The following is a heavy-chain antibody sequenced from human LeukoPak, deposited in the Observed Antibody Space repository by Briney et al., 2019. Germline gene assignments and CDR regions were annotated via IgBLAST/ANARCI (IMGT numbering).Heavy chain of an antibody. CDR2: ISSSSSST. CDR1: GFPFSSYF. D-gene: IGHD2-15*01. J-gene: IGHJ4*02. Sequence: PGGSLRLSCTASGFPFSSYFMHWVRQAPGKGLEWVSYISSSSSSTYYADSVKGRFTISRDNGKSSLYLQMNSLRDEDTAVYYCARASLSGFDYWGQGTLVTVSS. V-gene: IGHV3-48*02. CDR3: ARASLSGFDY.